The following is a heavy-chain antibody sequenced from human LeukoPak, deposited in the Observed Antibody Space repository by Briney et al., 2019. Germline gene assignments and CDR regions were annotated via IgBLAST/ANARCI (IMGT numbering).Heavy chain of an antibody. CDR3: ARAHKWIQLWYIDY. D-gene: IGHD5-18*01. V-gene: IGHV3-53*01. Sequence: GGSLRLSCAASGFTVSSNYMSWVRQAPGKGLEWVSVIYSGGSTHYADTVKGRFTISRDNAKNSLYLQMNSLRAEDTAVYYCARAHKWIQLWYIDYWGQGTLVTVSS. CDR2: IYSGGST. J-gene: IGHJ4*02. CDR1: GFTVSSNY.